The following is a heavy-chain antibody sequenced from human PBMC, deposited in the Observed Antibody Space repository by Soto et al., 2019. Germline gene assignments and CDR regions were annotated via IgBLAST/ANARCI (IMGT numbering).Heavy chain of an antibody. J-gene: IGHJ4*02. CDR1: GFTFSSYA. Sequence: GGSLRLSCAASGFTFSSYAMHWVRQAPGKGLEWVAVISYDGSNKYYADSVKGRFTISRDNSKNTLYLQMNSLRDEDTAVYYCAIDRDTIFGVIISPLDYWGQGTLVTVSS. D-gene: IGHD3-3*01. CDR3: AIDRDTIFGVIISPLDY. V-gene: IGHV3-30-3*01. CDR2: ISYDGSNK.